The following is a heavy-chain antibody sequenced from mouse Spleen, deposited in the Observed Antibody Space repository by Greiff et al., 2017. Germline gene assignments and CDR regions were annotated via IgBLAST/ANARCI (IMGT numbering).Heavy chain of an antibody. Sequence: QVQLQQSGAELVRPGTSVKVSCKASGYAFTNYLIEWVKQRPGQGLEWIGWIDPENGNTIYDPKFQGKASITADTSSNTAYLQLSSLTSEDTAVYYCARDYGSSHGYWYFDVWGAGTTVTVSS. CDR2: IDPENGNT. V-gene: IGHV1-54*02. CDR3: ARDYGSSHGYWYFDV. J-gene: IGHJ1*01. D-gene: IGHD1-1*01. CDR1: GYAFTNYL.